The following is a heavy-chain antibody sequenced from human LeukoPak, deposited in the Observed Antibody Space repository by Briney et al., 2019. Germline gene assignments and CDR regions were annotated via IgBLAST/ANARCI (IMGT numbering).Heavy chain of an antibody. CDR2: IIPIFGTA. V-gene: IGHV1-69*13. CDR3: AIHLKDDYYYGMDV. D-gene: IGHD2-15*01. J-gene: IGHJ6*02. CDR1: GGTFSSYA. Sequence: ASVNVSCKASGGTFSSYAISWVRQAPGQGLEWMGGIIPIFGTANYAQKFQGGVTITADESTSTAYMELSSLRSEDTAVYYCAIHLKDDYYYGMDVWGQGTTVTVSS.